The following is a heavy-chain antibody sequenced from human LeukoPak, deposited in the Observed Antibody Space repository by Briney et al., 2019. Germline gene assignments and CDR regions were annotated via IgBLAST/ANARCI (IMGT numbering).Heavy chain of an antibody. CDR1: GGTFSSYA. Sequence: SVKVSCKASGGTFSSYAISWVRQAPGRGLEWMGRIIPIFGIANYAQKFQGRVTITADKSTSTAYMELSSLRSEDTAVYYCASRYCGGDCYPTRHLDIWGQGTMVTVSS. V-gene: IGHV1-69*04. D-gene: IGHD2-21*02. J-gene: IGHJ3*02. CDR2: IIPIFGIA. CDR3: ASRYCGGDCYPTRHLDI.